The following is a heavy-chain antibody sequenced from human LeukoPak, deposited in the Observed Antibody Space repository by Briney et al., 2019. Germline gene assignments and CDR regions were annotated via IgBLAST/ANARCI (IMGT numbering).Heavy chain of an antibody. Sequence: GGSLRLSCAASGLTFNMYTMNWLRQAPGRGLEWVSSISSSGVYIYYADSVKGRFTISRDNAKNSLYLQMNSLRADDTAVYYCARDRRLQLWSPAGFDYWGQGTLVTASS. CDR3: ARDRRLQLWSPAGFDY. CDR2: ISSSGVYI. V-gene: IGHV3-21*01. J-gene: IGHJ4*02. D-gene: IGHD5-18*01. CDR1: GLTFNMYT.